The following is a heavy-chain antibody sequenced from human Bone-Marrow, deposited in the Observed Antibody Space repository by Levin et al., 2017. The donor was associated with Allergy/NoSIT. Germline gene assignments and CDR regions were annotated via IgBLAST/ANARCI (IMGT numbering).Heavy chain of an antibody. V-gene: IGHV1-69*06. CDR1: GGTFSSYA. CDR2: IIPIFGTA. D-gene: IGHD5-18*01. Sequence: GGSLRLSCKASGGTFSSYAISWVRQAPGQGLEWMGGIIPIFGTANYAQKFQGRVTITADKSTSTAYMELSSLRSEDTAVYYCAREGVDTAMGTGWFDPWGQGTLVTVSS. CDR3: AREGVDTAMGTGWFDP. J-gene: IGHJ5*02.